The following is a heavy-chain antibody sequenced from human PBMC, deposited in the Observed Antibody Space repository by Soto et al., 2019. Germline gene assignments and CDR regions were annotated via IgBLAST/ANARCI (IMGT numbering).Heavy chain of an antibody. CDR2: IFYTGSA. Sequence: SETLSLTCSVSGASINSGKFYWAWIRQPPGKGLEWIGSIFYTGSAYSHPSLETRVTVSLDTSMNRFSLKMGSVTAADTAVYYCARRKSHSYYFDSWGQGTLVTVSS. CDR1: GASINSGKFY. CDR3: ARRKSHSYYFDS. J-gene: IGHJ4*02. D-gene: IGHD5-18*01. V-gene: IGHV4-39*02.